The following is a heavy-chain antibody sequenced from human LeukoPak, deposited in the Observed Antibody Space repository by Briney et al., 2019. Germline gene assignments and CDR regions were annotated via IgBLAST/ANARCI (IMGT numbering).Heavy chain of an antibody. Sequence: GASVKVSCKASGYTFTNYGLNWVRQAPGQGLEWMGWINTNTGNPTYAQGFTGRFVFSLDTSVSTAYLQISSLKAEDTAVYYCARVSWRELPAIDYWGQGTLVTVSS. CDR3: ARVSWRELPAIDY. CDR1: GYTFTNYG. CDR2: INTNTGNP. V-gene: IGHV7-4-1*02. D-gene: IGHD1-26*01. J-gene: IGHJ4*02.